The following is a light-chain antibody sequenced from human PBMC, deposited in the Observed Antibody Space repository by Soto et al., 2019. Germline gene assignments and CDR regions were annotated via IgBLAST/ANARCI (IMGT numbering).Light chain of an antibody. V-gene: IGKV3D-15*01. CDR2: GAS. J-gene: IGKJ5*01. Sequence: EIVMTQSPATLSVSPGERATLSCRASQSVSSNLAWYQQKPGQAPRLLIYGASTRATGIPARCSGSGSGTEYTLTISSLQSEGFAVYYWQQYNNWPTFGQGTRLEIK. CDR1: QSVSSN. CDR3: QQYNNWPT.